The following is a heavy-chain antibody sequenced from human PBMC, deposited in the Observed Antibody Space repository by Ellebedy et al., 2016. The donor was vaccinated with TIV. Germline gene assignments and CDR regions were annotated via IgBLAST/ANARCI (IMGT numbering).Heavy chain of an antibody. J-gene: IGHJ4*02. CDR1: GGSFGSSNSY. Sequence: MPGGSLRLSCTVSGGSFGSSNSYWSWIRQPPGKGLEWIGSIYYTATTYYNPSLKSRVTISVDTSKNQFSLSLSSVTAADTAVYYCARGGGIAVAEYWGQGTLVTVSS. D-gene: IGHD6-19*01. CDR2: IYYTATT. V-gene: IGHV4-39*01. CDR3: ARGGGIAVAEY.